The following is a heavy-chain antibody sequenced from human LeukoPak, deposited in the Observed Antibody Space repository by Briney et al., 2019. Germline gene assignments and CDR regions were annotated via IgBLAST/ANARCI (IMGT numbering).Heavy chain of an antibody. V-gene: IGHV3-23*01. CDR1: GFTVSSNY. J-gene: IGHJ4*02. CDR3: ARDGYSSSWYALDY. Sequence: GGSLRLSCAASGFTVSSNYMSWVRQAPGKGLEWVSAISGSGGSTYYADSVKGRFTISRDNSKNTLYLQMNSLRAEDTAVYYCARDGYSSSWYALDYWGQGTLVTVSS. D-gene: IGHD6-13*01. CDR2: ISGSGGST.